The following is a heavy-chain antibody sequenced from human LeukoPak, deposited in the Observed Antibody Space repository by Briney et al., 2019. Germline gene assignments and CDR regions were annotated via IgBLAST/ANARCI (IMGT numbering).Heavy chain of an antibody. D-gene: IGHD6-13*01. CDR2: IYTSGST. J-gene: IGHJ4*02. V-gene: IGHV4-4*07. CDR3: ARVSPYSSSWDESYFDY. Sequence: SETLSLTCTVSGGSISSYYWSWIRQPAGKGLEWIGRIYTSGSTNYNPSLKSRVTMSVDTSKNQFSLKLSSVTAADTAVYYCARVSPYSSSWDESYFDYWGQGTLVTVSS. CDR1: GGSISSYY.